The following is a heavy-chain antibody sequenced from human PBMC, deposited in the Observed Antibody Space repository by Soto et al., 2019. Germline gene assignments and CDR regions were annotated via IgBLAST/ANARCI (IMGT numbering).Heavy chain of an antibody. D-gene: IGHD2-2*03. V-gene: IGHV4-59*01. CDR1: GGSISSYY. CDR2: IFDTEST. Sequence: QVQLHESGPGLVKPSETLSLTCTVSGGSISSYYWIWIRQPPGKGLEWIGSIFDTESTDSTPSLKSRVTISLATSKTHFSLNLSSVTAADTAVYYCARVDRGAFDHWGQGTLVTVSS. J-gene: IGHJ4*02. CDR3: ARVDRGAFDH.